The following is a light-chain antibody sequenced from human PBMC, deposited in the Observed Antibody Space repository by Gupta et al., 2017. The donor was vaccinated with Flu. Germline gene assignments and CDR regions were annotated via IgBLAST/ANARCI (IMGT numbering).Light chain of an antibody. CDR1: QSVNSDY. CDR3: QQYGNSPHS. V-gene: IGKV3-20*01. J-gene: IGKJ2*03. Sequence: DIVLTQYPATLSLSPGDRASLPCRASQSVNSDYLAWFQQRPGQAPRLLIHGASTRATGIPDRFSGSGSGTDFTLTISRLEPEDFVVYYCQQYGNSPHSFGPGTRLEIK. CDR2: GAS.